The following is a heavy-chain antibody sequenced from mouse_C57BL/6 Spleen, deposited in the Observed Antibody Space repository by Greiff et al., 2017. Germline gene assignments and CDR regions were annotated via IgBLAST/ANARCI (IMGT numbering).Heavy chain of an antibody. D-gene: IGHD1-1*01. CDR2: IWGGGST. Sequence: VKLMESGPGLVAPSQSLSITCTVSGFSLTSYGVDWVRQPPGKGLEWLGVIWGGGSTNYNSALMSRLSISKDNSKSQVFLKMNSLQTDDTAMYYCAKHSYYGSSYVNWYFDVWGTGTTVTVSS. V-gene: IGHV2-9*01. J-gene: IGHJ1*03. CDR3: AKHSYYGSSYVNWYFDV. CDR1: GFSLTSYG.